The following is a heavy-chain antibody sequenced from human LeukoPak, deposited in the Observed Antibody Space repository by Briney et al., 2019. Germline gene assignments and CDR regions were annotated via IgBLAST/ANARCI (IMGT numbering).Heavy chain of an antibody. CDR2: IKQDGSEK. D-gene: IGHD3-3*01. V-gene: IGHV3-7*03. CDR1: GFTFSSYW. J-gene: IGHJ6*03. Sequence: PGGSLRLSCAASGFTFSSYWMSWVRQAPGKGLEWVANIKQDGSEKYYVDSVKGRFTISRDNSKNSLYLQMNSLRAEDTALYYCAKDQVERSGETQYYYYYMDVWGKGTTVTVSS. CDR3: AKDQVERSGETQYYYYYMDV.